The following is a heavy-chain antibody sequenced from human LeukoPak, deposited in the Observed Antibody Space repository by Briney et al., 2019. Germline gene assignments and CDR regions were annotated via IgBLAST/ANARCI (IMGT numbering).Heavy chain of an antibody. CDR2: IYYSGST. CDR3: ARKGISAVAGAFDI. D-gene: IGHD6-19*01. Sequence: PSETLSLTCTVSGGSISSHYWSWIRQPPGKGLEWIGYIYYSGSTNYNPSLKSRVTISVDTSKNQFSLKLSSVTAADTAVYYCARKGISAVAGAFDIWGQGTMVTVSS. CDR1: GGSISSHY. V-gene: IGHV4-59*11. J-gene: IGHJ3*02.